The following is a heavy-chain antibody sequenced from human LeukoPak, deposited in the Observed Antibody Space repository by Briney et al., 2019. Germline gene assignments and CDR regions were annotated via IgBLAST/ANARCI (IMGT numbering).Heavy chain of an antibody. CDR2: ISGSGGYT. CDR1: GFTFSSFW. Sequence: GGSLRLSCAASGFTFSSFWMHWVRQAPGKGLEWVSIISGSGGYTYYAESVKGRFTISRDNSKNTLYLQMNSLRAEDTAVYYCVNHLVGATHPPGGFDNWGQGTLVTVSS. CDR3: VNHLVGATHPPGGFDN. J-gene: IGHJ4*02. V-gene: IGHV3-23*01. D-gene: IGHD1-26*01.